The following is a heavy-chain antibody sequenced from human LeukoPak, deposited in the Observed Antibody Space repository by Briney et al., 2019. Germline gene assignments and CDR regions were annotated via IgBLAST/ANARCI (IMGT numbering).Heavy chain of an antibody. CDR3: ARDKGYCSGGSCYPKWFDP. Sequence: GGSLRLSCAASGFTFSSYSMNWVRQAPGKGLEWVSSISSSSSYIYYADSVKGRFTISRDNAKNSLYLQMNSLRAEDTAVYYCARDKGYCSGGSCYPKWFDPWGQGTLVTVSS. D-gene: IGHD2-15*01. J-gene: IGHJ5*02. CDR1: GFTFSSYS. CDR2: ISSSSSYI. V-gene: IGHV3-21*01.